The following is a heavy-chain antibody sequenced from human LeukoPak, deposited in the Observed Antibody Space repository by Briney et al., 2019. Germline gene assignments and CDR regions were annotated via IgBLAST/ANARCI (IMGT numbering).Heavy chain of an antibody. CDR2: IYYSGST. Sequence: TASETLSLTCTVSGGSISSYYWSWIRQPPGKGLEWIGYIYYSGSTNYNPSLKSRVTISVDTSKNQFSLKLSSVTAADTAVYYCARGRSVAAAGTDDYYYYYGMDVWGQGTTVTVSS. CDR1: GGSISSYY. CDR3: ARGRSVAAAGTDDYYYYYGMDV. V-gene: IGHV4-59*01. D-gene: IGHD6-13*01. J-gene: IGHJ6*02.